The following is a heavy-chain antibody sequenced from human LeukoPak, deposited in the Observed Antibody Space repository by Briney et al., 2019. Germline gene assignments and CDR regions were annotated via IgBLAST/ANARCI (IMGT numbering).Heavy chain of an antibody. CDR3: ARGLGSSSWYIDY. D-gene: IGHD6-13*01. Sequence: SETLSLTCTVSGGSISSYYWSWIRQPPGKGLEWIGYIYYSGSTNYNPSLKSRVTISVDTSKNQFSLKLSSVTAADTAVYYCARGLGSSSWYIDYWGQGTLVTVSS. V-gene: IGHV4-59*01. CDR2: IYYSGST. J-gene: IGHJ4*02. CDR1: GGSISSYY.